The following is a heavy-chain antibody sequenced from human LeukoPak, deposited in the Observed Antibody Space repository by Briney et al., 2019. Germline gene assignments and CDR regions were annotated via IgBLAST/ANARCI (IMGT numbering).Heavy chain of an antibody. J-gene: IGHJ5*02. CDR1: GGSISHYY. V-gene: IGHV4-59*12. D-gene: IGHD6-6*01. Sequence: SETLSLTCTVSGGSISHYYWSWIRQPPGKGLEWIGYIYYTGGTNYNPSLNSRVTMSVDTSKNQFSLKLSSVTAADTAVYYCAREVIAAHNWFDPWGQGTLVTVSS. CDR2: IYYTGGT. CDR3: AREVIAAHNWFDP.